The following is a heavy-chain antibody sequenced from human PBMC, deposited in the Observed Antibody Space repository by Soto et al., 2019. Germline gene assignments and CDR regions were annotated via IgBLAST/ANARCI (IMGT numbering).Heavy chain of an antibody. V-gene: IGHV1-18*01. CDR1: VYTFTSYG. CDR2: ISAYNGNT. Sequence: ASLKVSYKASVYTFTSYGISWVRQAPGQGLEWMGWISAYNGNTNYAQKLQGRVTMTTDTSTSTAYMEPRSLRSDDTAVYYCARDEADYGDYVRYFDYWGQGTLVTVSS. CDR3: ARDEADYGDYVRYFDY. D-gene: IGHD4-17*01. J-gene: IGHJ4*02.